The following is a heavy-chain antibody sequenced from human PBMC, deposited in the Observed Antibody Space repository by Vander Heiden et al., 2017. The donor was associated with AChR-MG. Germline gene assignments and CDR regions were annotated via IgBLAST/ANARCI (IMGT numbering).Heavy chain of an antibody. V-gene: IGHV1-69*01. CDR2: IIPIFGTA. CDR1: GGTFSSHA. J-gene: IGHJ5*02. D-gene: IGHD3-10*01. CDR3: ARAHYYGSVTAGGWFDP. Sequence: QVQLVQSGAEAKKPGSSVKVSCKASGGTFSSHAISWVRQAPGQGLEWMGGIIPIFGTANYAQKFQGRVTITADESTSTAYMELSSLRSEDTAVYYCARAHYYGSVTAGGWFDPWGQGTLVTVSS.